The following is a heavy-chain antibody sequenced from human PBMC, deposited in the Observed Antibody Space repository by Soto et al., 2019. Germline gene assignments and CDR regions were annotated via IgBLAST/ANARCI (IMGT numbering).Heavy chain of an antibody. V-gene: IGHV4-30-4*01. CDR1: GGSISSGDYY. CDR3: ARDRGYCSGGSCYRGVAFDI. J-gene: IGHJ3*02. D-gene: IGHD2-15*01. CDR2: IYYSGST. Sequence: PSETLSLTCTVSGGSISSGDYYWSWIRQPPGKGLEWIGYIYYSGSTYYNPSLKSRVTISVDTSKNQFSLKLSSVTAADTAVYYCARDRGYCSGGSCYRGVAFDIWGQGTMVTVS.